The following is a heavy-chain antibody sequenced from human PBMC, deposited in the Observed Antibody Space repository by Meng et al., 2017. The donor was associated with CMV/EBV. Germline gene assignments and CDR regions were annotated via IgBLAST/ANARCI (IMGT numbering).Heavy chain of an antibody. CDR3: ASGLYSSPAYYYYGMDV. D-gene: IGHD6-13*01. V-gene: IGHV3-64*02. CDR1: GFTFSSYA. CDR2: ISSNGGST. Sequence: GESLKISCAASGFTFSSYAMHWVRQAPGKGLEYVSAISSNGGSTYYADSVKGRFTISRDNSKNTLYLQMGSLRAEDMAVYYCASGLYSSPAYYYYGMDVWGQGTTVTVSS. J-gene: IGHJ6*02.